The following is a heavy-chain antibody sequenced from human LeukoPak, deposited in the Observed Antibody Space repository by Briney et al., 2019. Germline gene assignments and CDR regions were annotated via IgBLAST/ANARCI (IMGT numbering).Heavy chain of an antibody. J-gene: IGHJ4*02. CDR2: ISYDGSDK. Sequence: GGSLRLSCAASGFTFSSYGMHWVRQAPGKGLEWVAVISYDGSDKYSADSVKGRFTISRDNSKNTLYLQMNSLRAEDTAVYYCAKDRAQKYYYDSSGYYYWGQGTLVTVSS. CDR1: GFTFSSYG. V-gene: IGHV3-30*18. CDR3: AKDRAQKYYYDSSGYYY. D-gene: IGHD3-22*01.